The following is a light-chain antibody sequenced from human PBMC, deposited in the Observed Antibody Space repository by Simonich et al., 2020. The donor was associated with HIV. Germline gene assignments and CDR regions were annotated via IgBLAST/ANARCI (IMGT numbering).Light chain of an antibody. CDR3: VAWDDSLSGPV. V-gene: IGLV1-47*01. CDR1: SSNIGSNF. Sequence: QSVLTQPPSASGTPGQRVTISCSGSSSNIGSNFVYWYQQLPGTAPKLLIYRNDQRPSGGPDRFSGSKSGTSASLAISGLRSEDEADYYCVAWDDSLSGPVFGGGTRLTIL. CDR2: RND. J-gene: IGLJ3*02.